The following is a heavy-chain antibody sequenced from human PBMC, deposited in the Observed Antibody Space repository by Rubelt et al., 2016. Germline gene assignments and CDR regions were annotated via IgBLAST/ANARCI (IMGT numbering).Heavy chain of an antibody. J-gene: IGHJ4*02. CDR2: MNPNSGNT. CDR3: ARDLDVSGSYYLPSDY. Sequence: DINWVRQATGQGLEWMGWMNPNSGNTGYAQKFQGRVTMTRDTSISTAYMDLSRLGSDDTAVYYCARDLDVSGSYYLPSDYWGQGTLVTVSS. D-gene: IGHD3-10*01. V-gene: IGHV1-8*01. CDR1: D.